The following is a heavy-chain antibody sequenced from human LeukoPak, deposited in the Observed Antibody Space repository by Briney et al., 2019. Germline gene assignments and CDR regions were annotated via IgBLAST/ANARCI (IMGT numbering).Heavy chain of an antibody. Sequence: GGSQRLSCAASGFAFRTYGMHWVRQAPGKGLEWVAVISYDGSEKHNADSVKGRFTISRDNSKNMLYLEMNSLRTEDTAVYYCAKDRGGTMVRGVYYYYGMDDWGQGTTVTVSS. D-gene: IGHD3-10*01. CDR1: GFAFRTYG. CDR3: AKDRGGTMVRGVYYYYGMDD. J-gene: IGHJ6*02. CDR2: ISYDGSEK. V-gene: IGHV3-30*18.